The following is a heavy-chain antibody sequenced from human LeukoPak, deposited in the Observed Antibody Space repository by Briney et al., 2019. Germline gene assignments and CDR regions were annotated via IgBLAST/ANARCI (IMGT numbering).Heavy chain of an antibody. D-gene: IGHD1-1*01. CDR1: GGSISSYY. CDR2: ISYSGST. V-gene: IGHV4-59*01. Sequence: TSETLSLTCTVSGGSISSYYWSWIRQPPGKGLEWIGYISYSGSTNFNPSLKSRVTISVDTSKNQFSLKLSSVTAADTAVYYCAREGTAGTNLNWFDPWSQGTLVTVSS. J-gene: IGHJ5*02. CDR3: AREGTAGTNLNWFDP.